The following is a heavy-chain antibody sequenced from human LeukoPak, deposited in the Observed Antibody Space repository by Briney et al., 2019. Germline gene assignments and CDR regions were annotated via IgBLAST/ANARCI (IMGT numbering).Heavy chain of an antibody. D-gene: IGHD3-22*01. J-gene: IGHJ4*02. CDR3: ARSGQSRYYPDYFDY. CDR2: ISCSRTYI. Sequence: GGSLRLSCAASGFTFSTYSVNWVPQAPGKGLEWVSSISCSRTYIYYADPVKGRFTISRDNAKNSLCLQMNSLRAEDTAVYYCARSGQSRYYPDYFDYGGQGTLVTVS. V-gene: IGHV3-21*01. CDR1: GFTFSTYS.